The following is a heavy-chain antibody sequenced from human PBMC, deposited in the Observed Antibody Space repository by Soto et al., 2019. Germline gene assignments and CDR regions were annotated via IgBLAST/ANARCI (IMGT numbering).Heavy chain of an antibody. J-gene: IGHJ4*02. Sequence: PGGTLRLSCAASGFTFSSYDIHWIRQAPGKGLEWVAVISYDGSNKYYADSVKGRFTISRDNSKNTLYLQMNSLRVEDTAMYYCARASSSTSEALYYWAKGSLVTVSS. CDR3: ARASSSTSEALYY. D-gene: IGHD2-2*01. CDR1: GFTFSSYD. CDR2: ISYDGSNK. V-gene: IGHV3-30*03.